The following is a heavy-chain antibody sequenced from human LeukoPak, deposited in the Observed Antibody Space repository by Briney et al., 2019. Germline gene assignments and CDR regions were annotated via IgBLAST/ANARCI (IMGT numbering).Heavy chain of an antibody. CDR1: GFTFSSYA. Sequence: GGSLRLSCAASGFTFSSYAMSWVRQAPGKGLEWVGRIKSKTDGGTTDYAAPVKGRFTISRDDSKNTLYLQMNSLKTEDTAVYYCTTDPVLRYFDCLVEGAFDIWGQGTMVTVSS. J-gene: IGHJ3*02. D-gene: IGHD3-9*01. CDR3: TTDPVLRYFDCLVEGAFDI. CDR2: IKSKTDGGTT. V-gene: IGHV3-15*01.